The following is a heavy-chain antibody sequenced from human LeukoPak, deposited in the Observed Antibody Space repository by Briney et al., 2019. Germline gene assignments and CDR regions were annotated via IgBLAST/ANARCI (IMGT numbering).Heavy chain of an antibody. V-gene: IGHV4-39*01. CDR1: GGSISSSSYY. J-gene: IGHJ4*02. CDR3: ARHPERYSYFDY. CDR2: IYYSGSA. Sequence: SETLPLTCTVSGGSISSSSYYWGWIRQPPGKGLEWIGSIYYSGSAYYNPSLKSRVTMSVDTSKNQFSLRLSSVTAADTAVYSCARHPERYSYFDYWGQGTLVTVSS. D-gene: IGHD5-18*01.